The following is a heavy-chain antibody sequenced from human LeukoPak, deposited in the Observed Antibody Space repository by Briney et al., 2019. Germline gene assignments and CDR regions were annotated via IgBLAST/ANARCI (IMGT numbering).Heavy chain of an antibody. CDR2: IIPIFGTA. D-gene: IGHD2-2*01. Sequence: SVKVSCKASGGTFSSYAISWVRRAPGQGLEWMGGIIPIFGTANYAQKFQGRVTITADESTSTAYMELSSLRSEDTAVYYCARVKRGYCSSTSCSSWFDPWGQGTLVTVSS. CDR1: GGTFSSYA. V-gene: IGHV1-69*13. CDR3: ARVKRGYCSSTSCSSWFDP. J-gene: IGHJ5*02.